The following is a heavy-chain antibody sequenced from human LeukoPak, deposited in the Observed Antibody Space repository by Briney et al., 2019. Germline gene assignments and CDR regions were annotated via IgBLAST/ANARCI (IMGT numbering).Heavy chain of an antibody. J-gene: IGHJ4*02. Sequence: GGSLRHSCAASGFTFSSYAMSWVRQAPGKGLEWVSAISGSGGSTYYADSVKGRFTISRDNSKNTLYLQMNSLRADDTAVYFCAKDRDVTAAGYYFDYWGQGTVVTVSS. CDR2: ISGSGGST. CDR1: GFTFSSYA. CDR3: AKDRDVTAAGYYFDY. D-gene: IGHD6-13*01. V-gene: IGHV3-23*01.